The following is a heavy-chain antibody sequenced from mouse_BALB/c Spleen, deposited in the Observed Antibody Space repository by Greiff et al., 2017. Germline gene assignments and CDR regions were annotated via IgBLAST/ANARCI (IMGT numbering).Heavy chain of an antibody. CDR3: ARHEVYGNYLYYAMDY. CDR1: GYTFTEYI. Sequence: QVQLQQSGAELVKPGASVKLSCKASGYTFTEYIIHWVKQRSGQGLEWIGWFYPGSGSIKYNEKFKDKATLTADKSSSTVYMELSRLTSEDSAVYFCARHEVYGNYLYYAMDYWGQGTSVTVSS. J-gene: IGHJ4*01. D-gene: IGHD2-1*01. CDR2: FYPGSGSI. V-gene: IGHV1-62-2*01.